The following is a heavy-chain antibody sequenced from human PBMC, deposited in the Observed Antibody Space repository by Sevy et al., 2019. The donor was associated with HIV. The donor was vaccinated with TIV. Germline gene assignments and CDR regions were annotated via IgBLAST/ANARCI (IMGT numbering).Heavy chain of an antibody. J-gene: IGHJ6*02. CDR2: ISYDGSNK. Sequence: GGSLRLSCAASGFTFSSYAMHWVRQAPGKGLEWVAVISYDGSNKYYADSVKGRFTISRDNSKNTLYLQMNSPRAEDTAVYYCTRDLAVYSSSSRVYGMDVWGQGTTVTVSS. CDR1: GFTFSSYA. CDR3: TRDLAVYSSSSRVYGMDV. D-gene: IGHD6-6*01. V-gene: IGHV3-30-3*01.